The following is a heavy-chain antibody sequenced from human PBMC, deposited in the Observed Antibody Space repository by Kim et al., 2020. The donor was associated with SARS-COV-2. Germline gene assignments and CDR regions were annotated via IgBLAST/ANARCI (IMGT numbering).Heavy chain of an antibody. V-gene: IGHV3-30*18. D-gene: IGHD3-16*01. Sequence: GGSLRLSCAVSGFTFNSFGMHWVRQAPGKGLEWVAVISFDGSNNYYEDSVKGRFTISRDNSKNTLSLEMNSLRPEDTAVYYCSQMFGRDPAYYHYGMDVWGQGNTVTVSS. J-gene: IGHJ6*02. CDR3: SQMFGRDPAYYHYGMDV. CDR1: GFTFNSFG. CDR2: ISFDGSNN.